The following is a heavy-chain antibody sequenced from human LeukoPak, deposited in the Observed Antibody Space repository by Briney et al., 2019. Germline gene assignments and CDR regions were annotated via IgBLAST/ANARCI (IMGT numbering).Heavy chain of an antibody. J-gene: IGHJ5*02. CDR1: IGPINSYY. CDR2: ISYSGST. Sequence: PSETLSLTCTVWIGPINSYYWSWIRQPPGKGLEGIGYISYSGSTNFNPSLKSRVTISVDTCKNQFSLKLSLMTGPCTAVHYCAREATAGTNLNWFDPWGQGTLVTVSS. V-gene: IGHV4-59*01. CDR3: AREATAGTNLNWFDP. D-gene: IGHD1-1*01.